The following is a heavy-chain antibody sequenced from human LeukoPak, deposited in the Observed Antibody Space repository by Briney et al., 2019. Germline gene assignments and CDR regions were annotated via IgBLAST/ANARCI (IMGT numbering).Heavy chain of an antibody. V-gene: IGHV4-59*01. Sequence: SETLSLTCTVSGGSLSSYYWSWIRQPPGKGLEWIGYVYYSGSTNYNPSLKSRVAISIDTSKNQFSLKLSSVTAADTAMYYCARAAPSYYGSGSLGSYYYGMDVWGQGTTVTVSS. CDR2: VYYSGST. D-gene: IGHD3-10*01. CDR3: ARAAPSYYGSGSLGSYYYGMDV. J-gene: IGHJ6*02. CDR1: GGSLSSYY.